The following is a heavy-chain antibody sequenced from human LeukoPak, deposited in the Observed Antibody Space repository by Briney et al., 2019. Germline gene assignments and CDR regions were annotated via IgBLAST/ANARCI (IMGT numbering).Heavy chain of an antibody. D-gene: IGHD3-3*01. CDR1: GFTFGDYA. V-gene: IGHV3-49*03. J-gene: IGHJ5*02. CDR3: TRWLDFWSGYYTSWFDP. CDR2: IRSKAYGGTT. Sequence: GGSLRLSCTASGFTFGDYAMSWFRQAPGKGLEWVGFIRSKAYGGTTEYAASVKGRFTISRDDSKSIAYLQMNSLKTEDTAVYYCTRWLDFWSGYYTSWFDPWGQGTPVTVSS.